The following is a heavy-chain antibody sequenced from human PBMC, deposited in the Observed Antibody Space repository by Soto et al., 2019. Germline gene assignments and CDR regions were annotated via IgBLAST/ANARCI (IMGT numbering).Heavy chain of an antibody. V-gene: IGHV3-33*01. CDR2: IWYDGSHK. CDR1: GFTFSTYG. CDR3: ARAGGPFDC. D-gene: IGHD3-10*01. J-gene: IGHJ4*02. Sequence: QVQVVESGGGVVQPGRSLRLSCAASGFTFSTYGMHWVRQAPGMGLEWVAGIWYDGSHKDYADSVKGRFTISRDNSKNTLYLQMNSLRVEGTAVYYCARAGGPFDCWGQGTLVTVSS.